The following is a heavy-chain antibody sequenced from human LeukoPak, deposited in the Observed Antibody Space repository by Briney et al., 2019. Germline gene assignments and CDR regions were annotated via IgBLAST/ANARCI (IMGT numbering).Heavy chain of an antibody. V-gene: IGHV3-7*01. CDR2: IKQDGSQE. D-gene: IGHD3-3*01. J-gene: IGHJ4*02. CDR1: EFTFSSYW. CDR3: ARGVPYDSWSGPHYSDY. Sequence: GGSLRLSCAASEFTFSSYWMSWVRQAPGKGLEWVAHIKQDGSQEYYVDSVKGRFTISRDSAKNSLYLQMNSLRAEDTAVYYCARGVPYDSWSGPHYSDYWGQGTLVTVSS.